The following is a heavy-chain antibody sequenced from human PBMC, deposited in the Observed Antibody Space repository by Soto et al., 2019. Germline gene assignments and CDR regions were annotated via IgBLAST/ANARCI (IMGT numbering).Heavy chain of an antibody. V-gene: IGHV4-59*01. CDR2: IYYSGST. Sequence: SETLSLTCTVSSGSISSYYWSWIRQPPGKGLEWIGYIYYSGSTNYNPSLKSRVTISVDTSKNQFSLKLSSVTAADTAVYYCARDPSNLGGYWYFDLWGRGTLVTVSS. D-gene: IGHD7-27*01. J-gene: IGHJ2*01. CDR1: SGSISSYY. CDR3: ARDPSNLGGYWYFDL.